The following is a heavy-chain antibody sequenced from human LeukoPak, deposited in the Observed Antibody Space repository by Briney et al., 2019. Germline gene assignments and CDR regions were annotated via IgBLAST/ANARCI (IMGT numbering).Heavy chain of an antibody. Sequence: GASVKVSCKASGYTFTSYGISWVRQAPGQGLEWMGWISAYNGNTDYAQKLQGRVTMTTDTSTSTAYMELRSLRSDDTAVYYCARDGAAAGLHYYFDYWGQGTLVTVSS. D-gene: IGHD6-13*01. CDR3: ARDGAAAGLHYYFDY. CDR2: ISAYNGNT. V-gene: IGHV1-18*01. J-gene: IGHJ4*02. CDR1: GYTFTSYG.